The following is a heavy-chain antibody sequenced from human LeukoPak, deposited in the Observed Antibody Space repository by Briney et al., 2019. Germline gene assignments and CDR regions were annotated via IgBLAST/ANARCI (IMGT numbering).Heavy chain of an antibody. CDR2: ISAYNGNT. Sequence: GASVKVSCKASGYTFTSYGISWVRQAPGQGLEWMGWISAYNGNTNYAQKLQGRVTMTTDTSTSTAYMELRSLRSDDTAVYYCATGLGIGGSSVGEFDYWGQGTLVTVSS. CDR3: ATGLGIGGSSVGEFDY. V-gene: IGHV1-18*01. CDR1: GYTFTSYG. J-gene: IGHJ4*02. D-gene: IGHD7-27*01.